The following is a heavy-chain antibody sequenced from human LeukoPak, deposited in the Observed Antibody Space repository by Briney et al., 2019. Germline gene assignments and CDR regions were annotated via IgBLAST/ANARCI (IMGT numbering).Heavy chain of an antibody. CDR1: GGTFSSYA. Sequence: SVTVSCKASGGTFSSYAISWVRQATGQGLGWMGGIIPIFGTANYAQKFQGRATITADEFTSTAYMELRSLRSEETAMYYCAIPRAYYYDPTYGMDVWGQGTTVTVSS. V-gene: IGHV1-69*01. CDR3: AIPRAYYYDPTYGMDV. CDR2: IIPIFGTA. D-gene: IGHD3-22*01. J-gene: IGHJ6*02.